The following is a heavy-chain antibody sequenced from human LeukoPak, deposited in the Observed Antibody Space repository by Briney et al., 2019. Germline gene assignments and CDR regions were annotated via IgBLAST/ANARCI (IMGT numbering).Heavy chain of an antibody. CDR2: IYYSGST. Sequence: SETLSLTCAVSGASVSGSNYYWSWIRQPPGKGLEWIGYIYYSGSTNYNPSLKSRVTISVDTSKNQFSLKLSSVTAADTAVYYCARATMAFDIWGQGTMVTVSS. D-gene: IGHD3-3*01. CDR1: GASVSGSNYY. V-gene: IGHV4-61*01. J-gene: IGHJ3*02. CDR3: ARATMAFDI.